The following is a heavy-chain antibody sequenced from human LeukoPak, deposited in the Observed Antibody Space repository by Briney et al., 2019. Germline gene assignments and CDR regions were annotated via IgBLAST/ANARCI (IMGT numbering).Heavy chain of an antibody. J-gene: IGHJ4*02. V-gene: IGHV4-34*01. CDR1: GGSISGYY. Sequence: SETLSLTCTVSGGSISGYYWSWIRQPPGKGLEWIGEINHSGSTNYNPSLKSRVTISVDTSKNQFSLKLSSVTAADTAVYYCARRNDYVWGSYRYFDYWGQGTLVTVSS. D-gene: IGHD3-16*02. CDR3: ARRNDYVWGSYRYFDY. CDR2: INHSGST.